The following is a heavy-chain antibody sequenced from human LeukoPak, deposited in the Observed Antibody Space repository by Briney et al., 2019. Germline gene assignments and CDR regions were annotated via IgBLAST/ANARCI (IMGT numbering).Heavy chain of an antibody. J-gene: IGHJ4*02. CDR1: GFTFHDYT. Sequence: GGSLRLSCAASGFTFHDYTMHWVRQAPGKGLKWVSLISWDGGYTYYADSVKGRFTISRDNSKNSLYLQMNSLRAEDTAVYYCARDSEYYGSGSPYYFDYWGQGTLVTVSS. V-gene: IGHV3-43*01. CDR2: ISWDGGYT. CDR3: ARDSEYYGSGSPYYFDY. D-gene: IGHD3-10*01.